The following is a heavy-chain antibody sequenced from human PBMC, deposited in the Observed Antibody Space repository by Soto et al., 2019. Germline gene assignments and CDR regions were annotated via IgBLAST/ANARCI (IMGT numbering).Heavy chain of an antibody. J-gene: IGHJ4*02. CDR1: GFTFSNCA. V-gene: IGHV3-23*04. CDR2: ISGDSAAT. D-gene: IGHD6-13*01. Sequence: EVQLVESGGDLVQPGGSLRLSCAASGFTFSNCAMTWVRQVPGKGLAWVSTISGDSAATSYADSVKGRFTISRDNSRDTLYLEMTNLRAEDTAVYFCAKSYSSMAPDLDYWGQGTLVTVSS. CDR3: AKSYSSMAPDLDY.